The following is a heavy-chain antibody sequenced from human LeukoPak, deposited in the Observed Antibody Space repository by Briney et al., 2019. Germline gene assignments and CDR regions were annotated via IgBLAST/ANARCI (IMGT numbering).Heavy chain of an antibody. V-gene: IGHV3-21*01. J-gene: IGHJ4*02. CDR1: GFTFSTCG. D-gene: IGHD3-16*01. CDR2: ITSDSRYR. Sequence: PGGSLRLSCAASGFTFSTCGMHWVRQAPGKGLEWISSITSDSRYRYYADSVKGRFTISRDNAKNSLYLQMNSLRAEDTAVYYCARVARSGGSYIDYWGQGTLVTVSS. CDR3: ARVARSGGSYIDY.